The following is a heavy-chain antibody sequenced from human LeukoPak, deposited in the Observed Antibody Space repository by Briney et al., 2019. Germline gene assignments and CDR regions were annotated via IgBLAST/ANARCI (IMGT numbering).Heavy chain of an antibody. V-gene: IGHV3-72*01. CDR3: ARESKAEWEVRSFDY. CDR2: TRNKANSYTT. Sequence: GGSLRLSCAASGFTFSDHYMDWVRQAPGKGLEWVGRTRNKANSYTTEYAASVKGRFTISRDDSKNSLNLQMNSLKTEDTAVYYCARESKAEWEVRSFDYWGQGTLVTVSS. J-gene: IGHJ4*02. D-gene: IGHD1-26*01. CDR1: GFTFSDHY.